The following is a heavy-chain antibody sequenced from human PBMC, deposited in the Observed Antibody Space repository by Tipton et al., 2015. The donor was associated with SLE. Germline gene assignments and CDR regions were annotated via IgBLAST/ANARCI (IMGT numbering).Heavy chain of an antibody. V-gene: IGHV4-39*07. CDR2: VYYSGIT. J-gene: IGHJ4*02. Sequence: TLSLTCTVSGGSINTSDYFWGWIRQPPGKGLEWIGIVYYSGITYYNPSLQSRISISVDTSKNHFSLKLSSVTAADTAVYYCARGGVGGYDYFDHWGQGTLVTVSS. CDR1: GGSINTSDYF. D-gene: IGHD5-12*01. CDR3: ARGGVGGYDYFDH.